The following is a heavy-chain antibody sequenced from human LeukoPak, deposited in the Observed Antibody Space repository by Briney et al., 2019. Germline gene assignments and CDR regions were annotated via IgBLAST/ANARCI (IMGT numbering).Heavy chain of an antibody. CDR2: IRYDGSNK. V-gene: IGHV3-30*02. CDR1: GFTFSSYG. J-gene: IGHJ4*02. CDR3: ASVMITFGGVIAPDY. D-gene: IGHD3-16*02. Sequence: GGSLRLSCAASGFTFSSYGMHWVRQAPGKGLEWVAFIRYDGSNKYYADSVKGRFTISRDNSKNTLYLQMNSLRAEDTAVYYCASVMITFGGVIAPDYWGQGTLVTVSS.